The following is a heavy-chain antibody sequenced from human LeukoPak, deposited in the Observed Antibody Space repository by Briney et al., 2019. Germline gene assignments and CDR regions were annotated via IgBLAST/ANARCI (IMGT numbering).Heavy chain of an antibody. V-gene: IGHV3-7*01. CDR3: VGGDY. CDR1: RFTFSSYW. J-gene: IGHJ4*02. Sequence: PGGSLRLSCAASRFTFSSYWMSWVRQAPGKGLECVANINQDGSDKYYVDSVKGRFTISRDNTKNSLYLQMNSLRAEDTAVYYCVGGDYWGQGTLVTVSS. CDR2: INQDGSDK.